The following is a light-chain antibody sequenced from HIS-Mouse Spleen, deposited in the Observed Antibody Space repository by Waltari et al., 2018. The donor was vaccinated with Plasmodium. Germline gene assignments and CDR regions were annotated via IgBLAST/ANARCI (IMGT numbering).Light chain of an antibody. CDR1: QSVSSY. CDR2: DAS. CDR3: QRRCNWPLVLS. V-gene: IGKV3-11*01. Sequence: EIVLTQSPATLSLSPGERAPLPCRASQSVSSYLAWYQQKPGQAPRLLIYDASNRATGIPARFSGSGPGTYFPLTISSLEPEDCAVYYGQRRCNWPLVLSFGGVTTVDFK. J-gene: IGKJ4*01.